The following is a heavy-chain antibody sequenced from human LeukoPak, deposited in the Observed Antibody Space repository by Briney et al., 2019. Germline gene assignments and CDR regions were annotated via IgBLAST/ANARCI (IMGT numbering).Heavy chain of an antibody. CDR1: GFTFSAYA. CDR3: AKGGHFSWFDP. Sequence: PGGSLRLSCAASGFTFSAYAMAWVRQAPGKGLECVSHITTGGSSTFHADSVKGRFTISRDNAKNSLYLQMNSLRGEDTAVYYCAKGGHFSWFDPWGQGTLVTASS. CDR2: ITTGGSST. V-gene: IGHV3-48*04. J-gene: IGHJ5*02. D-gene: IGHD1-26*01.